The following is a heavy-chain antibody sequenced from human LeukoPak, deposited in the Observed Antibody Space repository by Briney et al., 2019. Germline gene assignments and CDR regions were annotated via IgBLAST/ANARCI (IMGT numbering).Heavy chain of an antibody. V-gene: IGHV1-69*05. J-gene: IGHJ5*02. CDR1: GGTFSSYA. Sequence: GASVKVSCKASGGTFSSYAISWVRQAPGQGLEWMGGIIPIFGTAIYAQKFQGRVTMTSDTSTNTVYMELSSLISEDTAVYYCTRTIGYRPVAGLKEKWFDPWGQGTLVTVSS. D-gene: IGHD6-19*01. CDR3: TRTIGYRPVAGLKEKWFDP. CDR2: IIPIFGTA.